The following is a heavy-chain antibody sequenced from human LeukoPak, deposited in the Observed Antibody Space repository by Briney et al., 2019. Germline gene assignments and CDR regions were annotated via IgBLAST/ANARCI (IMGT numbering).Heavy chain of an antibody. V-gene: IGHV4-38-2*02. J-gene: IGHJ4*02. CDR1: GYSISSGYY. Sequence: SETLSLTCTVSGYSISSGYYWGWIRQPPGKGLEWIGSIYHSGSTYYNPSLKSRVTISVDTSKNQFSLKLSSVTAADTAVYYCVSNYLGELERYFDYWGQGTLVTVSS. CDR3: VSNYLGELERYFDY. CDR2: IYHSGST. D-gene: IGHD3-10*01.